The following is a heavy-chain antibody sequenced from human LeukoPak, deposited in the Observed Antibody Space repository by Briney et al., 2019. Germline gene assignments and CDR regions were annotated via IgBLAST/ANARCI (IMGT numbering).Heavy chain of an antibody. V-gene: IGHV3-7*01. D-gene: IGHD4/OR15-4a*01. CDR3: ARPSVLGPNTDY. CDR1: GFTFSSYA. J-gene: IGHJ4*02. Sequence: PGGSLRLSCAASGFTFSSYAMSWVRQAPGKGLEWVASIDQDGSEKYYVPSVKGRFTISRDNARKSLFLQMNSLRADDTAVYYCARPSVLGPNTDYWGQGILVTVSS. CDR2: IDQDGSEK.